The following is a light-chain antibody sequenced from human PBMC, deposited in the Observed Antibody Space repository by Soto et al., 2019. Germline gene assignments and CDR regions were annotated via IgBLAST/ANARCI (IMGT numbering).Light chain of an antibody. J-gene: IGKJ2*01. V-gene: IGKV3-20*01. CDR1: QSVSSSY. CDR2: GAS. CDR3: KQYGSSALYT. Sequence: EIVLTQSPGTLSLSPGERATLSCRASQSVSSSYLAWYQQKPGQAPRLLIYGASGRATGIPDRFSGSGSGPDFTLTISRLEPEDFAVYYCKQYGSSALYTFGQGTKLEIK.